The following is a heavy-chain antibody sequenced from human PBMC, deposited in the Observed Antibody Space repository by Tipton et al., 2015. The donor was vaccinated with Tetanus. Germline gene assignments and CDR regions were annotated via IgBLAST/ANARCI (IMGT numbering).Heavy chain of an antibody. D-gene: IGHD3-22*01. V-gene: IGHV4-59*08. CDR1: GGSISSYY. Sequence: TLSLTCAVSGGSISSYYWSWIRQPPGKGLEWIGYIYYSGSTNYNPSLKSRVTISVDTSKNQFSLKLSSVTAADTAVYYCATTHGYYYDSSGYLDYFDYWGQGTLVTVSS. CDR2: IYYSGST. CDR3: ATTHGYYYDSSGYLDYFDY. J-gene: IGHJ4*02.